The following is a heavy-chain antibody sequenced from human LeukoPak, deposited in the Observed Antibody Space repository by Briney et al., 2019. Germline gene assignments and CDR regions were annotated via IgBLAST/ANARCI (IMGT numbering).Heavy chain of an antibody. CDR1: GGSFSGYY. CDR2: INHSGGT. D-gene: IGHD2-15*01. V-gene: IGHV4-34*01. J-gene: IGHJ5*02. CDR3: ARSGLGYCSGGSCYSIGRNWFDP. Sequence: SETLSLTCAVYGGSFSGYYWSWIRQPPGKGLEWIGEINHSGGTNYNPSLKSRVTISVDTSKNQFSLKLSSVTAADTAVYYCARSGLGYCSGGSCYSIGRNWFDPWGQGTLVTVSS.